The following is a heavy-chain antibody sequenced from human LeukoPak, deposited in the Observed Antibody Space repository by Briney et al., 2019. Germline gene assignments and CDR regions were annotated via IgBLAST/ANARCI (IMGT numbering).Heavy chain of an antibody. D-gene: IGHD6-19*01. CDR2: IGAGGENT. CDR3: AKNEGSSSARRFDY. Sequence: GGSLRLFCAASGFTFPSYAMSWVRQAPGKGVEWGSGIGAGGENTDYADSVKGRFTISRDNSKNTLYLQVNSLRAEDTAAYYCAKNEGSSSARRFDYWGQGTLVTVSS. CDR1: GFTFPSYA. V-gene: IGHV3-23*01. J-gene: IGHJ4*02.